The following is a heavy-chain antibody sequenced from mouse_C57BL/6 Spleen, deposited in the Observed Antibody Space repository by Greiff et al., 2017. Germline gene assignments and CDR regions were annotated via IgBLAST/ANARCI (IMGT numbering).Heavy chain of an antibody. D-gene: IGHD2-3*01. CDR2: ISSGGDYI. J-gene: IGHJ4*01. Sequence: EVKVVESGEGLVKPGGSLKLSCAASGFTFSSYAMSWVRQTPEKRLEWVAYISSGGDYIYYADTVKGRFTISRDNARNTLYLQMSSLKSEDTAMNYCTRERDDGYWGDYWGQGTSVTVSS. CDR1: GFTFSSYA. V-gene: IGHV5-9-1*02. CDR3: TRERDDGYWGDY.